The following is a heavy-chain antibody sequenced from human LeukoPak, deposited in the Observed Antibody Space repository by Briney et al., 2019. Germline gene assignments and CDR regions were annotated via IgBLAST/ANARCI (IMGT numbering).Heavy chain of an antibody. CDR2: IKQDGSEK. Sequence: PGGSLRLSCAASGFTFSSYWMSWVRQAPGKGLEWVANIKQDGSEKYHVDSVKGRFTISRDNAKNSLYLQMNSLRAEDTAVYYCARVGRDKIQLWSQFDYWGQGTLVTVSS. CDR3: ARVGRDKIQLWSQFDY. V-gene: IGHV3-7*01. CDR1: GFTFSSYW. J-gene: IGHJ4*02. D-gene: IGHD5-18*01.